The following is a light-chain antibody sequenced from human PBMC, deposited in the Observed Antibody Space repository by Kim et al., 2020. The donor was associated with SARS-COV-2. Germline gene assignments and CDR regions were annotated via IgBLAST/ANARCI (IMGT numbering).Light chain of an antibody. CDR3: AAWDDSLNGSWV. CDR2: SNN. Sequence: QRVTISWSGSSSNIGRNTVNWYQQLPGTAPKLLIYSNNQRPSGVPDRFSGSKSGTSASLAISGLQSEDEADYYCAAWDDSLNGSWVFGGGTQLTVL. V-gene: IGLV1-44*01. CDR1: SSNIGRNT. J-gene: IGLJ3*02.